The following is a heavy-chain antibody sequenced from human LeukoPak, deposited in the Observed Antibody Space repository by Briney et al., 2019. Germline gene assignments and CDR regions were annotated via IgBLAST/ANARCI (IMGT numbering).Heavy chain of an antibody. Sequence: SETLSLTCAVYGGSFSGYYWSWIRQPPGKGLEWVGEINHSGSTNYNPSLKSRVTISVDTSKNQFSLKLSSVTAADTAVYYCARSIAVAYYYYYMDVWGKGTTVTVSS. D-gene: IGHD6-19*01. CDR2: INHSGST. CDR1: GGSFSGYY. CDR3: ARSIAVAYYYYYMDV. V-gene: IGHV4-34*01. J-gene: IGHJ6*03.